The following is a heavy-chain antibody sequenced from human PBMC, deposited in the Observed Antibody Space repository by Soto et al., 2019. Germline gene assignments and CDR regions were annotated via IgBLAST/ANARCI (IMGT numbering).Heavy chain of an antibody. V-gene: IGHV1-69*13. CDR2: IIPIFGTA. Sequence: SEKVSFKASWGTFISYAVGWVRQAAGQGLEWMGGIIPIFGTANYAQKFQGRVTITADESTSTAYMELSSLRSEDTAVYYCARDGVGSSWLNYYYSMDVWGQGTTVTVSS. D-gene: IGHD6-13*01. CDR1: WGTFISYA. J-gene: IGHJ6*02. CDR3: ARDGVGSSWLNYYYSMDV.